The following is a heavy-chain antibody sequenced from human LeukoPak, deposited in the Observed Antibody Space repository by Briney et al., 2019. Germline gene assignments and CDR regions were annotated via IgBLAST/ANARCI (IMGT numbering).Heavy chain of an antibody. CDR3: AKALTSGWYLDAFNI. D-gene: IGHD6-19*01. Sequence: GGSLRLSCAAAGFTFSSCGMHWVRQAPGKGLEWVAVISYDGSNKYYADSVKGRFTISRDNSKNTLFLEMNSLRAEDTAVYYCAKALTSGWYLDAFNIWGQGTMVTVSS. J-gene: IGHJ3*02. V-gene: IGHV3-30*18. CDR2: ISYDGSNK. CDR1: GFTFSSCG.